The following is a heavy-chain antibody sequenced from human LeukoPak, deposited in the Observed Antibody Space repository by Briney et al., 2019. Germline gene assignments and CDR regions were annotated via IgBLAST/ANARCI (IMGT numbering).Heavy chain of an antibody. Sequence: GASVKVSCKASGYTFTSYYMHWMRQAPGQGLEWMGIINPSGGNTSYAQKFQGRVTMTRDTSTSTVYMELSSLRSEDTAVYYCARDVSDCSGGSCYSYFDYWGQGTLVAVSS. V-gene: IGHV1-46*01. CDR1: GYTFTSYY. CDR3: ARDVSDCSGGSCYSYFDY. CDR2: INPSGGNT. J-gene: IGHJ4*02. D-gene: IGHD2-15*01.